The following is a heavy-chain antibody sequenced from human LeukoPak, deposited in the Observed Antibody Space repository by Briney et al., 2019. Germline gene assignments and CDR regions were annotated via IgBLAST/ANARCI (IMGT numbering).Heavy chain of an antibody. CDR2: IYPGDSDT. CDR3: TRHRNGDYPILDY. V-gene: IGHV5-51*01. D-gene: IGHD4-17*01. Sequence: GESLKISCKGSGYSFTSYGIGWVRQMPGKGLEWMGIIYPGDSDTRYSPSFQGQVTISADKSISTAYLQWSSLKASDTAMYYCTRHRNGDYPILDYWGQGTLVTVSS. CDR1: GYSFTSYG. J-gene: IGHJ4*02.